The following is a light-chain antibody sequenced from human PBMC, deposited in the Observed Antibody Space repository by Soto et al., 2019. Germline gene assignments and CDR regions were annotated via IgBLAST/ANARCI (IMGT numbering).Light chain of an antibody. J-gene: IGKJ1*01. CDR1: QTINNW. CDR2: KTS. CDR3: QQYNTYPWT. Sequence: DVQMTQSPSTLSASVGERVTITCRASQTINNWLAWYQQRPGKAPTFLIYKTSTLETGVPSRFSGSGSWTEFTLTISSLQPEDFAIYYCQQYNTYPWTFGQGTRVES. V-gene: IGKV1-5*03.